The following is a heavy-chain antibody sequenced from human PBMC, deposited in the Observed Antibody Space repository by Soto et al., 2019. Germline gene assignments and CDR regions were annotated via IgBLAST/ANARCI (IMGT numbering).Heavy chain of an antibody. J-gene: IGHJ4*02. V-gene: IGHV3-72*01. CDR2: SRNKANSYTT. CDR1: GFTFSDHY. CDR3: TRSSPASPPIFDY. D-gene: IGHD6-6*01. Sequence: GGSLRLSCAASGFTFSDHYMDWVRQVPGKGLEWVARSRNKANSYTTEYAASVKGRFTISRDDSENSLYLQMNSLKTDDTVMYYCTRSSPASPPIFDYWGQGTLVTVSS.